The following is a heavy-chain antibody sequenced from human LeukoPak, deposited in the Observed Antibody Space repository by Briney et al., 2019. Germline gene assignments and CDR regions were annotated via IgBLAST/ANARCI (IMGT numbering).Heavy chain of an antibody. Sequence: SETLSLTCSVSGRSISSNGYYWGWLRQPPGKGLEWIGSIYYSGSTFDNPSLKSRVTISVDKSRNQFSLKLSSVTAADTAVYHCASDLSGSGWLNYWGQGTLVTVSS. CDR1: GRSISSNGYY. CDR3: ASDLSGSGWLNY. D-gene: IGHD6-19*01. V-gene: IGHV4-39*07. CDR2: IYYSGST. J-gene: IGHJ4*02.